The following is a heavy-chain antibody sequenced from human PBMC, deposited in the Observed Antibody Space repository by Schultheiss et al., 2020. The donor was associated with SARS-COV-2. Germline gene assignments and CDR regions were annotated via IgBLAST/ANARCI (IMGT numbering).Heavy chain of an antibody. J-gene: IGHJ3*02. CDR3: AKDKRNKYRVDTFDI. D-gene: IGHD1/OR15-1a*01. CDR2: INSAGSNI. CDR1: GFTFSGCW. V-gene: IGHV3-74*03. Sequence: GGSLRLSCAASGFTFSGCWMHWVRQVPGKGLVWVSRINSAGSNITYADSVNGRFTISRDNSKNTLYLQMNSLRAEDTAVYYCAKDKRNKYRVDTFDIWGQGTMVTVSS.